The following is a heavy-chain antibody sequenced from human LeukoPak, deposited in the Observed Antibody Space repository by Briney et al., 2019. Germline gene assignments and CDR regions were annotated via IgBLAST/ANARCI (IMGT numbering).Heavy chain of an antibody. D-gene: IGHD2-21*01. CDR1: GGSFSGYY. V-gene: IGHV4-34*01. CDR3: ACGGDCLDY. Sequence: PSETLSPTCAVYGGSFSGYYWSWIRQPPGKGLEWIGEINHSGSTNYNPSLKSRVTISVDTSENQFSLKLSSVTAADTAVYYCACGGDCLDYWGQGTLVTVSS. CDR2: INHSGST. J-gene: IGHJ4*02.